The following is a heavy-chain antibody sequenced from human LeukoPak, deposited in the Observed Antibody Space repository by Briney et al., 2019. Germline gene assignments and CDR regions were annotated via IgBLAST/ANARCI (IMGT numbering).Heavy chain of an antibody. CDR3: AKGVLGAVADYFDY. J-gene: IGHJ4*02. Sequence: PGRSLRLSCAASGFTFSSYAMSWARQAPGKGLEWVSGISGNGGGTYYADSVKGRFTISRDNSNNTLYLQMNSLRAEDTAVYYCAKGVLGAVADYFDYWGQGTLVTVSS. D-gene: IGHD6-19*01. CDR1: GFTFSSYA. CDR2: ISGNGGGT. V-gene: IGHV3-23*01.